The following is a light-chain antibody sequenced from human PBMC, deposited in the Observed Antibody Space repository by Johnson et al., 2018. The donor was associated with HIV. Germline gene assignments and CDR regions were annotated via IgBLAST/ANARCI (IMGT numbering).Light chain of an antibody. J-gene: IGLJ1*01. CDR3: GKWDSSLSAGDV. Sequence: QSVLTQPPSVSAAPGQKVSISCSGSSSNIGNGYVSWYQQLPGTAPKLLIYDNNKRPSGIPDRFSGSKSGTSATLGITGLQTGDEADDYCGKWDSSLSAGDVFGAGTKVTVL. CDR1: SSNIGNGY. V-gene: IGLV1-51*01. CDR2: DNN.